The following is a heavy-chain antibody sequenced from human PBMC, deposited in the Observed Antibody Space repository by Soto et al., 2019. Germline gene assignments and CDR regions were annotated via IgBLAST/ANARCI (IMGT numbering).Heavy chain of an antibody. CDR1: GYDFNIYD. D-gene: IGHD3-3*01. CDR2: MTPKRETP. J-gene: IGHJ6*02. CDR3: TRGGHGFWSGETYYYAMDV. Sequence: QVHLVQSGAEVKKPGASVKVSGTASGYDFNIYDIHWVRQSTGQGLEWMGWMTPKRETPGYAPKFQGRFTMTRDTSRSAVYMELSRLGSEDTAMYFCTRGGHGFWSGETYYYAMDVWGQGTTVTVSS. V-gene: IGHV1-8*01.